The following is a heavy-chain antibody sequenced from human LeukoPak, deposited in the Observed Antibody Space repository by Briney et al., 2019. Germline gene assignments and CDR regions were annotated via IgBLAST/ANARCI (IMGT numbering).Heavy chain of an antibody. CDR2: IYYSGST. V-gene: IGHV4-30-4*01. CDR3: THSFIAAPSFDY. Sequence: SETLSLTCTVSGGSISSGDYYWSWIRQPPGKGLEWIGYIYYSGSTYYNPSLKSRVTISVDRSKNQFSLKLSSVTAADTAVYYCTHSFIAAPSFDYWGQGTLVTVSS. D-gene: IGHD6-6*01. CDR1: GGSISSGDYY. J-gene: IGHJ4*02.